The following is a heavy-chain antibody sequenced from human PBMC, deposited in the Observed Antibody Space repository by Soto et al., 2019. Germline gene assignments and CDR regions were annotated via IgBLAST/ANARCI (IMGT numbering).Heavy chain of an antibody. CDR2: MYNTGST. CDR3: ARDLWGYCGTDCYPLDV. Sequence: SETLSLTCTVSGGSISGYYWSWIRQPPGKGLEWIGYMYNTGSTVYNPSFKSRVTISVDTSKNQFSLKLNSVTAADTAVYYCARDLWGYCGTDCYPLDVWGQGTPVT. V-gene: IGHV4-59*01. J-gene: IGHJ6*02. D-gene: IGHD2-21*02. CDR1: GGSISGYY.